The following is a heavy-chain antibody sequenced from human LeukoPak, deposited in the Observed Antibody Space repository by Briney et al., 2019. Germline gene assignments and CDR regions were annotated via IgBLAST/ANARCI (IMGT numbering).Heavy chain of an antibody. V-gene: IGHV3-11*01. CDR1: GFTFSDYY. D-gene: IGHD4-23*01. CDR2: ISSSGSTI. Sequence: GGSLRLSCAASGFTFSDYYMSWIRQAPGKGVEWVSYISSSGSTIYYADSVKGRFTISRDNAKNSLYLQMNSLRAEDTAVYYCARRWEPTDAFDIWGQGTMVTVSS. CDR3: ARRWEPTDAFDI. J-gene: IGHJ3*02.